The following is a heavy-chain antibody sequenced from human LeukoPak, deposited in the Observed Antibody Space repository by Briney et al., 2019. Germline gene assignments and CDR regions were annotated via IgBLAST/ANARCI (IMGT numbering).Heavy chain of an antibody. D-gene: IGHD2-15*01. CDR3: ARDSGFCSSRSCSLGY. CDR1: GFTLSIYT. V-gene: IGHV3-21*01. J-gene: IGHJ4*02. CDR2: ISGSSSYI. Sequence: NPGGSLRLSCAASGFTLSIYTMNWVRQAPGKGLEWVSSISGSSSYIYYADSVKGRFTISRDNAKNSLYLQMNSLRAEDTAVYYCARDSGFCSSRSCSLGYWGQGTLVTVSS.